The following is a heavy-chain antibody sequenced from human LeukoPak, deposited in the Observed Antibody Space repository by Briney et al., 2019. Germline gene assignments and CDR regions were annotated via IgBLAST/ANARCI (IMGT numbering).Heavy chain of an antibody. CDR1: GFTFTNYV. J-gene: IGHJ4*02. CDR2: ITVSGANT. V-gene: IGHV3-23*01. D-gene: IGHD1-26*01. Sequence: GGSLRLSCAASGFTFTNYVMTWVRQAPGKGLEWVSTITVSGANTYYADSVKGRFTIPRDNSKNTLCLQMSSLRAEDTALYYCATYSRSYPYDYWGQGTLVTVSS. CDR3: ATYSRSYPYDY.